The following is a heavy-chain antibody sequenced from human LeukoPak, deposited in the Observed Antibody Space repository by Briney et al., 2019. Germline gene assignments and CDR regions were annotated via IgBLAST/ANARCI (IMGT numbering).Heavy chain of an antibody. Sequence: SQTLSLTCTVSGGSISCGDYYWGWIRQPPGKGLEWIGSIYYSGSTYYNPSLKSRVTISVDTSKNQFSLKLSSVTAADTAVYYCARHSGWYSQIVDYWGQGTLVTVSS. CDR2: IYYSGST. J-gene: IGHJ4*02. D-gene: IGHD6-19*01. V-gene: IGHV4-39*01. CDR3: ARHSGWYSQIVDY. CDR1: GGSISCGDYY.